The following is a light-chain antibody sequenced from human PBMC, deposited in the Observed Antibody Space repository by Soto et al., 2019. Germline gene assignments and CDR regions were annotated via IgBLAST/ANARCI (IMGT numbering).Light chain of an antibody. Sequence: DIQMTQSPSSLSASIGDRVTITCQASQDISKYLNWYQQKPGKAPKLLIFDASSLQIVVPSRFSGGGSGTDFTFTISSLQPEDISTYYYQQYYNLPPTFGPGTKVYF. V-gene: IGKV1-33*01. CDR3: QQYYNLPPT. CDR1: QDISKY. J-gene: IGKJ3*01. CDR2: DAS.